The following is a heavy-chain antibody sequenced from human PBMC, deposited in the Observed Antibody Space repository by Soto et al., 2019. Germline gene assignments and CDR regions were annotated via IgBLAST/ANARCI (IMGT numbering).Heavy chain of an antibody. Sequence: EVQLLESGGGLVQPGGSLRLSCAASGFTFSSYAMSWVRQAPGKGLEWVSGITNSGGSAYHAGSVMGRFTISRDNSKNTLYLHMNSLRAEDTAVYYCAKPHTFYYYYCGMDVWGQGTTVSVSS. CDR1: GFTFSSYA. CDR3: AKPHTFYYYYCGMDV. V-gene: IGHV3-23*01. D-gene: IGHD5-18*01. J-gene: IGHJ6*02. CDR2: ITNSGGSA.